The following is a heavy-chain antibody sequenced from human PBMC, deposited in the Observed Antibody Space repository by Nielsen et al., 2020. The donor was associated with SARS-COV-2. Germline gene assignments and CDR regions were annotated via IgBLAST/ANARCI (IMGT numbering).Heavy chain of an antibody. CDR1: GFTFSSYW. V-gene: IGHV3-7*03. J-gene: IGHJ4*02. CDR3: ARPEGVGMDV. D-gene: IGHD1-14*01. Sequence: GETLKISCAASGFTFSSYWMSWVRQAPGKGLEWVANIKQDGSEKYYVDSVKGRFTISRDNAKNSLYLQMNSLRAEDTAVYYCARPEGVGMDVWGQGTLVTVSS. CDR2: IKQDGSEK.